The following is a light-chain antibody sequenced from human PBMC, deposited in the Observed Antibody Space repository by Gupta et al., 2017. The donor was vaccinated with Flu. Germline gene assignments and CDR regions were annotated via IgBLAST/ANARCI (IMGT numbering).Light chain of an antibody. V-gene: IGLV1-44*01. Sequence: QSAVTQPPSASGTPGQRVTISCSGSTSNIGRNTVNWYQQFPGPAPKLLVYASNQRPSGVPARFSGSKSGTSASLAISGLQAEDEADYFCAAWDDNLTGVVFGGGTKLTVL. CDR2: ASN. J-gene: IGLJ2*01. CDR1: TSNIGRNT. CDR3: AAWDDNLTGVV.